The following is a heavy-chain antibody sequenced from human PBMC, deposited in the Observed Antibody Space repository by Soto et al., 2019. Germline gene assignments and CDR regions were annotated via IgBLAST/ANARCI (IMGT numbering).Heavy chain of an antibody. V-gene: IGHV4-30-2*01. J-gene: IGHJ4*02. CDR2: IYHSGST. CDR1: GGSISSGGYS. CDR3: ARGPPFY. Sequence: QLQLQESGSGLVKPSQTLSLTCAVSGGSISSGGYSWSWIRQPPGKGLEWIGYIYHSGSTYYNPSXXXRXXITVDRSTNQFSLKRSSVTAADTAVYDCARGPPFYWGQGTLVTVSS.